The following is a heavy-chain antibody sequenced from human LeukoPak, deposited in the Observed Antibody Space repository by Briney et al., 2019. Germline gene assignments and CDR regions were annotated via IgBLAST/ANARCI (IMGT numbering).Heavy chain of an antibody. J-gene: IGHJ4*02. CDR2: ISSSGSTI. D-gene: IGHD3-10*01. CDR1: GFTFSSYE. CDR3: ARAIDYYGSGSYQGLDY. Sequence: PGGSLRLSXAASGFTFSSYEMNWVRQAPGKGLEWVSYISSSGSTIYYADSVKGRFTISRDNAKNSLYLQMNSLRAEDTAVYYCARAIDYYGSGSYQGLDYWGQGTLVTVSS. V-gene: IGHV3-48*03.